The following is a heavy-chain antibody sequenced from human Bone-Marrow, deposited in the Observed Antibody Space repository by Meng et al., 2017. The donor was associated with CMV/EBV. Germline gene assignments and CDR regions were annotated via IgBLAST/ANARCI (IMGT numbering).Heavy chain of an antibody. J-gene: IGHJ2*01. V-gene: IGHV3-23*01. D-gene: IGHD3-22*01. Sequence: GGSLRLSCAASGFTFSSYAMSWVRQAPGKGLEWVSAISGSGGSTYYADSVKGRFTISRDNSKNTLYLQMNSQRAEDTAVYYCAKIRGSSGYYNTHWYFDLWGRGPLVTVSS. CDR3: AKIRGSSGYYNTHWYFDL. CDR1: GFTFSSYA. CDR2: ISGSGGST.